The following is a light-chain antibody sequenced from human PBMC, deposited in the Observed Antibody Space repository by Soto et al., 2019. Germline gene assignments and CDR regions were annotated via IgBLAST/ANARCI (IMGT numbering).Light chain of an antibody. V-gene: IGKV1-5*03. Sequence: DIQMTQSPPTLSASVGDRVTITCRASQGIVSWLAWYQQKPGKAPKLLIYKASTLKSGVPSRFSGSGSGTEFTLTISSLQPDDFATYYCQQYNSYSRTFGQGTKVDI. CDR3: QQYNSYSRT. CDR2: KAS. J-gene: IGKJ1*01. CDR1: QGIVSW.